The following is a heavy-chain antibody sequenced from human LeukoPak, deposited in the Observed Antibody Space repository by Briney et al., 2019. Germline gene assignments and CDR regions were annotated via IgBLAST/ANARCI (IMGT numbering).Heavy chain of an antibody. CDR2: IYYSGST. CDR3: ARENTGYYIGHNWFDP. J-gene: IGHJ5*02. CDR1: GGSISSGGYY. D-gene: IGHD3-9*01. V-gene: IGHV4-31*03. Sequence: SQALSLTCTDSGGSISSGGYYWSWIRQHPGKGLEWIGYIYYSGSTYYNPSLKSRVTISVDTSKNQLSLKLSSVTAADTAVYYCARENTGYYIGHNWFDPWGQGTLVTVSS.